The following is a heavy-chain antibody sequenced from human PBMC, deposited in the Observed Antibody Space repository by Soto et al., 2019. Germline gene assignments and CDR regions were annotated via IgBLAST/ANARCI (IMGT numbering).Heavy chain of an antibody. V-gene: IGHV4-61*01. J-gene: IGHJ4*02. D-gene: IGHD3-3*01. CDR1: GGSVSSGNYY. Sequence: QVQLLESGPGLVKPSETLCLTCTVSGGSVSSGNYYWTWIRQPPGKGLERIGFRYYSGSSNYNPSLKSRVTISVETSKTQFVLKLTSVAAADTAVYFLAGGVGIAVFYWGQGTLVTVSS. CDR3: AGGVGIAVFY. CDR2: RYYSGSS.